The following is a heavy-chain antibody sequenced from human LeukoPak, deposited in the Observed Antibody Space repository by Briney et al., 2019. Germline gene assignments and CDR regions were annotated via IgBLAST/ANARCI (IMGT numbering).Heavy chain of an antibody. Sequence: GGSLRLSCAASGFTFSDYSMNWVRQAPGKGLEWVSYISSGSSTIYYADSVKGRFTISRDNAKNSLYLQMNSLRAEDTAVYYCARPLMYYYGSETYFWFDPWGQGTLVTVSS. V-gene: IGHV3-48*01. CDR3: ARPLMYYYGSETYFWFDP. J-gene: IGHJ5*02. D-gene: IGHD3-10*01. CDR1: GFTFSDYS. CDR2: ISSGSSTI.